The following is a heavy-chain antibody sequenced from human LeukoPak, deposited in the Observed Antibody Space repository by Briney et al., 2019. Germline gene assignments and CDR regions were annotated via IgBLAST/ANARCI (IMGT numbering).Heavy chain of an antibody. V-gene: IGHV4-38-2*02. CDR2: IYHSGST. CDR1: GYSISSGYY. D-gene: IGHD6-13*01. J-gene: IGHJ4*02. Sequence: PSETLSLTCTVSGYSISSGYYWGWIRQPPGKGLEWIGSIYHSGSTYYNPSLKSRVTISVDTSKNQFSLKLSSVTAADTAVYYCARDQGGAALSWGQGTLVTVSS. CDR3: ARDQGGAALS.